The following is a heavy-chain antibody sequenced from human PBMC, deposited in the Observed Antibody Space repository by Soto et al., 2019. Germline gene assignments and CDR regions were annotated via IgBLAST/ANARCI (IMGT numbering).Heavy chain of an antibody. J-gene: IGHJ6*03. D-gene: IGHD5-12*01. V-gene: IGHV1-69*08. Sequence: QVQLVQSGAEVKKPGSSVKVSCKASGGTFSSYTISWVRQAPGQGLEWMGRIIPILGIANYAQKFQGRVTFTADKSTSTAYMELSSLRSEDTAVYYCARETRIVARKNSYYYYYMDVWGKGTTVTVSS. CDR1: GGTFSSYT. CDR3: ARETRIVARKNSYYYYYMDV. CDR2: IIPILGIA.